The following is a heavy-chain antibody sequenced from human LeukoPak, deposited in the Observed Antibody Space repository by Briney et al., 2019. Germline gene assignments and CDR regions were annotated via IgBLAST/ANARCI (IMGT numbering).Heavy chain of an antibody. CDR2: ISGSGGST. D-gene: IGHD5-12*01. CDR1: GFTFSSYA. V-gene: IGHV3-23*01. Sequence: PGGSLRLSCAASGFTFSSYAMSWVRQAPGKGLEWVSAISGSGGSTYYADSVKGRFTISRDNSKNTLYLQMNSLRAEDTAVYYCAKGDSGYDWGPWYFDLWGRGTLVTVSS. J-gene: IGHJ2*01. CDR3: AKGDSGYDWGPWYFDL.